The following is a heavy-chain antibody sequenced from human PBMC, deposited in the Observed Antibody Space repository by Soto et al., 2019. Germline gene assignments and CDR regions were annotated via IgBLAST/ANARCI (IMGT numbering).Heavy chain of an antibody. V-gene: IGHV4-31*03. CDR3: ARTTMIVVVITTGAFDI. D-gene: IGHD3-22*01. Sequence: SETLSLTCTVSGGSISSGGYYWSWIRQHPGKGLEWIGYIYYSGSTYYNPSLKSRVTISVDTSRNQFSLKLSSVTAADTAVYYCARTTMIVVVITTGAFDIWGQGTMVTVSS. CDR1: GGSISSGGYY. CDR2: IYYSGST. J-gene: IGHJ3*02.